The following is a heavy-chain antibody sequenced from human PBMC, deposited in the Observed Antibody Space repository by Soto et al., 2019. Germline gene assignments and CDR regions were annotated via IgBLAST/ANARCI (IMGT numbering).Heavy chain of an antibody. Sequence: ASVKVSCTASGYSFSSYGVNWVRQAPGQGLEWLGWVSPYNDDTKYSQKLQGRVTLTTDTSSRTAYMTLRSLRSDDTAVYFCARGGYYDSSGSRNYHYYGMDVWGQGTTVTVSS. CDR3: ARGGYYDSSGSRNYHYYGMDV. D-gene: IGHD3-22*01. CDR1: GYSFSSYG. V-gene: IGHV1-18*01. J-gene: IGHJ6*02. CDR2: VSPYNDDT.